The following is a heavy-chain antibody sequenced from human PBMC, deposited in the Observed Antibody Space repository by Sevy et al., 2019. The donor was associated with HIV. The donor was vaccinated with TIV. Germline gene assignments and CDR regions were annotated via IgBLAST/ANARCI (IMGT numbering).Heavy chain of an antibody. J-gene: IGHJ6*02. CDR3: ARGYDFWSGYYTVYYYYGMDV. Sequence: SETLSLTCAVYGGSFSGYYWSWIRQTPGKGLEWIGEINHSGSTNYNPSLKSRVTISVDTSKNQFSLKLSSVTAADTAVYYCARGYDFWSGYYTVYYYYGMDVWGQGTTVTVSS. D-gene: IGHD3-3*01. CDR1: GGSFSGYY. V-gene: IGHV4-34*01. CDR2: INHSGST.